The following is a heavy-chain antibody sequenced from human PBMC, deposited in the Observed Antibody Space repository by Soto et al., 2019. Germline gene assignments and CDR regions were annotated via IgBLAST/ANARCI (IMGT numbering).Heavy chain of an antibody. J-gene: IGHJ6*02. Sequence: QVQLVQSGAEVKKPGSSVKVSCKASGGTFSSYAISWVRQAPGQGLEWMGGIIPIFGTANYAQKFQGRVTITADESTRTAYMELSSLRSEDTAVSYCARDGSAITYYYYGMDVWGQGTTVTVSS. V-gene: IGHV1-69*12. CDR2: IIPIFGTA. CDR1: GGTFSSYA. CDR3: ARDGSAITYYYYGMDV. D-gene: IGHD2-2*03.